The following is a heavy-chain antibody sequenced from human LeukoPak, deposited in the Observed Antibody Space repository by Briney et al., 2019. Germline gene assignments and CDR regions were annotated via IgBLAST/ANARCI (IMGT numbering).Heavy chain of an antibody. J-gene: IGHJ3*02. CDR3: ASAFGELYAFDI. D-gene: IGHD3-10*01. V-gene: IGHV1-24*01. Sequence: ASVKVSCKVSGYTLTELSMHWVRQAPGKGLEWMGGFDPEDGETIYAQKFQGRVTMTEDTSTDTAYMELSRLRSDDTAVYYCASAFGELYAFDIWGQGTMVTVSS. CDR2: FDPEDGET. CDR1: GYTLTELS.